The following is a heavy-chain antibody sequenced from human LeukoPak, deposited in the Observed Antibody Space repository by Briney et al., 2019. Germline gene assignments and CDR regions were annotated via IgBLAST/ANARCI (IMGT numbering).Heavy chain of an antibody. V-gene: IGHV3-30*02. Sequence: GGSLRLSCAASGFTFSSYGMHWVRQAPGKGLDWVAFIHHDGSNKYYADSVKGRFTFSRDNSKNTLYLQMNSLRAEDTAVYYCAKSFSTTMRYYYYYMDVWGKGTTVTVSS. CDR2: IHHDGSNK. D-gene: IGHD4-11*01. J-gene: IGHJ6*03. CDR1: GFTFSSYG. CDR3: AKSFSTTMRYYYYYMDV.